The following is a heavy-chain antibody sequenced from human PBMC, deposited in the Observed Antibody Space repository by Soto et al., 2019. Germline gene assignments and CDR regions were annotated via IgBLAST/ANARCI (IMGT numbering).Heavy chain of an antibody. CDR2: IHSTENT. CDR3: ARALSSAAGLYFDY. Sequence: QVQLQESGPGLLKPSETLSLTFTVSGGSISSFYWSWISQPAGKGMEWIGRIHSTENTNYNPSLTSRTTMSIDTSNNQVSLKLSSLTAADTAVYYCARALSSAAGLYFDYWGQGTRVTASS. CDR1: GGSISSFY. V-gene: IGHV4-4*07. D-gene: IGHD6-13*01. J-gene: IGHJ4*02.